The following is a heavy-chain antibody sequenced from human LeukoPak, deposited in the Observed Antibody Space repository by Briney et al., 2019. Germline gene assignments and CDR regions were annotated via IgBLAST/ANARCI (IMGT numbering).Heavy chain of an antibody. CDR3: ASRIVGVLDY. Sequence: PGGSLRLSCAASGFTVSSNYMSWVRQAPGKGLEWVSVIYSGGSTYYADSVKGRFTISRDNSKNTLYLQMNSMRAEDTAVYYCASRIVGVLDYWGQGTLVTVSS. J-gene: IGHJ4*02. D-gene: IGHD1-26*01. V-gene: IGHV3-66*02. CDR2: IYSGGST. CDR1: GFTVSSNY.